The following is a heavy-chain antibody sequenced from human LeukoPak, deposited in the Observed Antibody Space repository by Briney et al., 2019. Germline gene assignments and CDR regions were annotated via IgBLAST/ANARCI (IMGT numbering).Heavy chain of an antibody. CDR1: GGSISSSSYY. CDR2: IYYSGST. Sequence: SETLSLTCTVSGGSISSSSYYWGWIRQPPGKGLEWIGSIYYSGSTYYNPSLKSRVTISVDTSKNQFSLKLSSVTAADTAVYYCARHVITMVRGVSDYFDYWGQGTLVTVSS. J-gene: IGHJ4*02. D-gene: IGHD3-10*01. CDR3: ARHVITMVRGVSDYFDY. V-gene: IGHV4-39*01.